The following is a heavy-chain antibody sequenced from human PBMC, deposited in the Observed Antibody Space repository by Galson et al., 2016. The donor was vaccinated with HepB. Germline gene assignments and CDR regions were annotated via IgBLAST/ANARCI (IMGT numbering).Heavy chain of an antibody. J-gene: IGHJ6*02. CDR3: ATGGRVAMDYYYYGVDV. CDR2: ISYGGSHK. V-gene: IGHV3-30*03. D-gene: IGHD2-2*01. CDR1: GFTFNSYG. Sequence: SLRLSCAASGFTFNSYGMHWVRQAPGKGLEWVAVISYGGSHKYYADSVKGRFTISRDNSKNTLYLQTINLRAEDTAVYYCATGGRVAMDYYYYGVDVWGQGTTVTVSS.